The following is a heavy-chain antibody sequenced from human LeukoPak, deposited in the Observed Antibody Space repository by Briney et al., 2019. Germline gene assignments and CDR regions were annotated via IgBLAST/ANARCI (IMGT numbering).Heavy chain of an antibody. CDR1: GYTFTSYY. CDR2: INPSGGST. D-gene: IGHD3-10*01. V-gene: IGHV1-46*01. Sequence: ASVKVSCKASGYTFTSYYMHWVRQAPGQGLEWMGIINPSGGSTSYAQKFQGRVTMTRDTSTSTVYMELSSLRSEDTAVYYCARVEGDGLGSEYFQHWGQGTLVTVSP. J-gene: IGHJ1*01. CDR3: ARVEGDGLGSEYFQH.